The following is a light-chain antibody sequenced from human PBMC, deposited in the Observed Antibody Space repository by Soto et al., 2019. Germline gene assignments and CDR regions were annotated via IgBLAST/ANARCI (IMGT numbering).Light chain of an antibody. CDR1: QSVSSN. J-gene: IGKJ4*02. Sequence: EIVMTQSPATLSVSPGERATLFCMASQSVSSNLAWYRQNPGQAPRLLIYGASTRATGIPARFSGSGYGTEFPLTISSLQSEVFAVYYCQQYNHCPPKPCGGGTKVEIK. V-gene: IGKV3-15*01. CDR2: GAS. CDR3: QQYNHCPPKP.